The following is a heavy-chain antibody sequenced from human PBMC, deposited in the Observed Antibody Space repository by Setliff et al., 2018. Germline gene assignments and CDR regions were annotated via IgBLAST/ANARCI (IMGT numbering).Heavy chain of an antibody. D-gene: IGHD3-22*01. Sequence: PSETLSLTCTVSGDSISSRRNYWGWFRQPAGKELEWIGQIYTSWSTNYNPSLKSRVTISLDTSKNQFSLKLSSVTAADTAVYYCARAHTWSLPNDNSGYPGWFDPWGQGTLVTVSS. V-gene: IGHV4-61*09. CDR3: ARAHTWSLPNDNSGYPGWFDP. CDR1: GDSISSRRNY. J-gene: IGHJ5*02. CDR2: IYTSWST.